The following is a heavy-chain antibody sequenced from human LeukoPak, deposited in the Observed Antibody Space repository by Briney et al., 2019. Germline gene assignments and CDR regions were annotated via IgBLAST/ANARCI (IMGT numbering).Heavy chain of an antibody. CDR2: ISSSGSTI. J-gene: IGHJ6*04. Sequence: GGSLRLSCAASGFTFSSYSVNWARQAPGKVLEWVSYISSSGSTIYYADSVKGRFTISKDNAKNSLYLQMNSLRAEDTAVYYCAELGITMIGGVWGKGTTVTISS. CDR3: AELGITMIGGV. V-gene: IGHV3-48*04. D-gene: IGHD3-10*02. CDR1: GFTFSSYS.